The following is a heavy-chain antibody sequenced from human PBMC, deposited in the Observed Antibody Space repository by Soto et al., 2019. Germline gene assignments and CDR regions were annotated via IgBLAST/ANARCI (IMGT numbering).Heavy chain of an antibody. CDR1: GFMFSRYY. D-gene: IGHD2-2*01. J-gene: IGHJ3*02. CDR2: INKDGRDK. CDR3: ARESIVLVPSAKDDAFDI. V-gene: IGHV3-7*04. Sequence: GGSLRLSCAASGFMFSRYYMTWVRQAPGKGLEWVANINKDGRDKYYADSVKGRFTISRDNAKSSLYLQMNSLRAEDTAVYYCARESIVLVPSAKDDAFDIWGQGTMVT.